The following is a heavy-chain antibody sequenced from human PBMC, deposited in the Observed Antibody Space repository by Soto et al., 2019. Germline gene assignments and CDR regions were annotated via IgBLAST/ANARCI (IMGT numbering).Heavy chain of an antibody. Sequence: RWSLRLSCSASVFTFSSYWMNWFRQAPGKGLEWVANINQDGNEDNLLDSVKGRFTISRDNAKNSLFLQMNSLRVDDTAVYYCARTGDGHHDFLDYWGQGALVTVSS. J-gene: IGHJ4*02. CDR1: VFTFSSYW. CDR2: INQDGNED. V-gene: IGHV3-7*01. CDR3: ARTGDGHHDFLDY. D-gene: IGHD1-1*01.